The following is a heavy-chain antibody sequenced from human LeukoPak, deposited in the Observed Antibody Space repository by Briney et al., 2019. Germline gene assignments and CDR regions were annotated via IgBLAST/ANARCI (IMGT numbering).Heavy chain of an antibody. CDR3: ARDYCTTTTCLDY. Sequence: PGGSLRLSCAASGFTFSNYGMHWVRQAPGKGLEWVAVIWYDGSKKYYIDSVKGRFTISRDDSKNTLYLQMNSLRAADMAVYYCARDYCTTTTCLDYWGRGTLVTVSS. J-gene: IGHJ4*02. CDR1: GFTFSNYG. CDR2: IWYDGSKK. D-gene: IGHD2-2*01. V-gene: IGHV3-33*01.